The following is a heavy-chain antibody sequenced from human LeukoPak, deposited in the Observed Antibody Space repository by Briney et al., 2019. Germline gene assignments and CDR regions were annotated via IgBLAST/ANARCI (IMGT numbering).Heavy chain of an antibody. CDR3: ARALSKSSTHYYYYMDV. CDR1: GYTFTTYD. V-gene: IGHV1-8*01. Sequence: ASVKVSCKASGYTFTTYDINWVRQATGQGLEWMGWMNPNSGYTGFAQKLQGRVTMTRDTSISTAYMELSSLRSEDTAVYYCARALSKSSTHYYYYMDVWGKGTTVTVSS. CDR2: MNPNSGYT. J-gene: IGHJ6*03. D-gene: IGHD2/OR15-2a*01.